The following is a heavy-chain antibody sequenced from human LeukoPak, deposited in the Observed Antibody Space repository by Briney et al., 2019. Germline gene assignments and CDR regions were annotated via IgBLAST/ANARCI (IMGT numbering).Heavy chain of an antibody. V-gene: IGHV4-31*03. Sequence: SETLFLTCTVSGGSISSGGFYWSWIRQHPGKGLEWIGYIYYSGSTYYNPSLKSRVTISVDTSKNQFSLKLSSVTAADTALYYCARGRVQLDYWGQGTLVTVSS. CDR3: ARGRVQLDY. CDR1: GGSISSGGFY. J-gene: IGHJ4*02. D-gene: IGHD2-2*01. CDR2: IYYSGST.